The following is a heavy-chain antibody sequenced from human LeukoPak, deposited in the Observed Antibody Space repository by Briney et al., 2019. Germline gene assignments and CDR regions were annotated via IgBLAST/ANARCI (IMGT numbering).Heavy chain of an antibody. D-gene: IGHD3-9*01. CDR3: ARGYYDLLTGHVVTYYFDY. J-gene: IGHJ4*02. V-gene: IGHV1-3*01. CDR2: INAGNGKA. CDR1: GYIFTNYA. Sequence: ASVKVSCKASGYIFTNYAIHWVRQAPGQRLEWMGWINAGNGKANYSQKFRGRVTLTRVTSASTAYMELSSLRSEDTAVYYCARGYYDLLTGHVVTYYFDYWGQGTLVTVSS.